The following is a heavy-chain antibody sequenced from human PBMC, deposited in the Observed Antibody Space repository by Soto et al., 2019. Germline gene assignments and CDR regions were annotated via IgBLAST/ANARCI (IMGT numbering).Heavy chain of an antibody. J-gene: IGHJ5*02. V-gene: IGHV4-59*01. Sequence: SETLSLTCTVSGGSISSYYWSWIRQPPGKGLEWIGYIYYSGSTNYNPSLKSRVTISVDTSKNQFSLKLSSVTAADTAVYYCARGLSWYRLAVGYWSWFDPWGQGTLVTVSS. D-gene: IGHD6-13*01. CDR1: GGSISSYY. CDR2: IYYSGST. CDR3: ARGLSWYRLAVGYWSWFDP.